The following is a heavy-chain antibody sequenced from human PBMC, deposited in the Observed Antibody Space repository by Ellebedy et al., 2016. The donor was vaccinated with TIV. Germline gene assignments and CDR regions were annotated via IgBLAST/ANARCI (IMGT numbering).Heavy chain of an antibody. J-gene: IGHJ4*02. Sequence: GGSLRLSCGTSGFTFSNYWMTWVRQAPGKGLEWVANIKQDGSEKYYVDSVKGRFSISRDNTKNSLYLQMNSLTDEYTAVYYCARDQWLGRAYYFDSWGQGTLVTVSS. CDR3: ARDQWLGRAYYFDS. V-gene: IGHV3-7*01. CDR2: IKQDGSEK. CDR1: GFTFSNYW. D-gene: IGHD6-19*01.